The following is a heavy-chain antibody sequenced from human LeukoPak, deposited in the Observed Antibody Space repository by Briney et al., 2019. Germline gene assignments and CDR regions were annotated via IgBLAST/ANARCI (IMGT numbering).Heavy chain of an antibody. D-gene: IGHD5-24*01. CDR2: IIPILGIA. V-gene: IGHV1-69*04. Sequence: SVKVSCKASGGTFSSYAISWVRQAPGQGLEWMGRIIPILGIANYAQKFQGRVTITADKSTSAAYMELSGLRSEDTAVYNCARDQRRDGYSVDYWGQGALVTVSS. J-gene: IGHJ4*02. CDR1: GGTFSSYA. CDR3: ARDQRRDGYSVDY.